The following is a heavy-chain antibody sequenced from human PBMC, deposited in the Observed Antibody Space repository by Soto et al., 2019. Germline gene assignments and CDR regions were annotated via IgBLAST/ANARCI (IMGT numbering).Heavy chain of an antibody. Sequence: ASVKXSCKASGYTFTSYYMHWVRQAPGQGLEWMGIINPSGGSTSYAQKFQGRVTMTRDTSTSTVYMELSSLRSEDTAVYYCARDIVVVPAALGVYYYYYGMDVWGQGTTVTVS. V-gene: IGHV1-46*01. J-gene: IGHJ6*02. CDR3: ARDIVVVPAALGVYYYYYGMDV. CDR1: GYTFTSYY. D-gene: IGHD2-2*01. CDR2: INPSGGST.